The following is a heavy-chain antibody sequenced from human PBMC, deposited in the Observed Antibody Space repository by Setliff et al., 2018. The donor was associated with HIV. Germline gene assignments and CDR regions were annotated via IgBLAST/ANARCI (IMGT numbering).Heavy chain of an antibody. CDR2: INHSGST. CDR3: AIPQRGGLRWDY. Sequence: LTCAVYGGSFSGYYWSWIRQPPGKGLEWIGEINHSGSTNYNPSLKSRVTISVDTSKNQFSLKLSSVTAADTAVYYCAIPQRGGLRWDYWGQGTLVTVSS. J-gene: IGHJ4*02. D-gene: IGHD3-16*01. CDR1: GGSFSGYY. V-gene: IGHV4-34*01.